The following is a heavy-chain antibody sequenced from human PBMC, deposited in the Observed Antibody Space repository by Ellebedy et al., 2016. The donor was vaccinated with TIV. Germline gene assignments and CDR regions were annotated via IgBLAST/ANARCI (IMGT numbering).Heavy chain of an antibody. CDR2: IIPIFGTA. Sequence: AASVKVSCKASGGTFSSYAISWVRQAPGQGLEWMGGIIPIFGTANYAQKFQGRVTITADESTSTAYMELSSLKTEDTAVYYCTPLRWFDPWGQGTLVTVSS. CDR3: TPLRWFDP. V-gene: IGHV1-69*13. D-gene: IGHD3-10*01. J-gene: IGHJ5*02. CDR1: GGTFSSYA.